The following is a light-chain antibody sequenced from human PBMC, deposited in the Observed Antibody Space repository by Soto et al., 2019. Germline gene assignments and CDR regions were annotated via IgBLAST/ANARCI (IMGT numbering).Light chain of an antibody. CDR3: QHYNSYSEA. CDR2: WAS. CDR1: RTLLYPSDNNNY. Sequence: DIVMTQSPDSLAVSLGERATINCKSNRTLLYPSDNNNYLAWYQQKPGQPPKLLIYWASVRESGVHDRFSGSGSVTDFTLTISSLQPDDFATYYCQHYNSYSEAFGQGTKVELK. J-gene: IGKJ1*01. V-gene: IGKV4-1*01.